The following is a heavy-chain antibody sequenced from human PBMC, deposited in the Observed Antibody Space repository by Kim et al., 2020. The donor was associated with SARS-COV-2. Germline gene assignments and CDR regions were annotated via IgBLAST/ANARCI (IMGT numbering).Heavy chain of an antibody. Sequence: GESLKISCKGSGYRFTSYWIGWVRQMPGKGLEWMSIIYPGDSDTRYSPSFQGQVTISADKSISTAYLQWSSLKASDTAMYYCARRGYCSSISCYNFDSWGQGTLVTVSS. CDR1: GYRFTSYW. J-gene: IGHJ4*02. D-gene: IGHD2-2*02. CDR3: ARRGYCSSISCYNFDS. CDR2: IYPGDSDT. V-gene: IGHV5-51*01.